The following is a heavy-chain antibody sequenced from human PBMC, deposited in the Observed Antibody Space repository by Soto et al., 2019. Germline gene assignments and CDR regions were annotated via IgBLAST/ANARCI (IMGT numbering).Heavy chain of an antibody. CDR2: VYDSGTS. D-gene: IGHD2-21*01. J-gene: IGHJ5*02. CDR3: ARYSPPKKSFDSNPGWLDP. CDR1: GGSMNGYY. V-gene: IGHV4-59*01. Sequence: SETLSLTCTVSGGSMNGYYWTWVRQPPGKGLEWIGYVYDSGTSKYNASLESRITMSLDKSRNQFSLSLSYVTAADTAVYFCARYSPPKKSFDSNPGWLDPWGQGTLVTVSS.